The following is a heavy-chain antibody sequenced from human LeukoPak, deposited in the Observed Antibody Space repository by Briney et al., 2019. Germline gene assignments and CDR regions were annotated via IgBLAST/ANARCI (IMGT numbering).Heavy chain of an antibody. D-gene: IGHD4-17*01. CDR1: GYTFTSYD. Sequence: ASVKVSCKASGYTFTSYDINWVRQATGQGLEWMGWMNPNSGNTGYAQKFQGRVTITRNTSISTAYMELSSLRSEDTALYYCARSFYGDYDDAFDIWGQGTMVTVSS. V-gene: IGHV1-8*03. CDR2: MNPNSGNT. J-gene: IGHJ3*02. CDR3: ARSFYGDYDDAFDI.